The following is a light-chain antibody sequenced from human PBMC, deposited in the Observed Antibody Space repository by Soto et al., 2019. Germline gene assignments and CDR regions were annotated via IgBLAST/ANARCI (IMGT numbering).Light chain of an antibody. J-gene: IGLJ3*02. CDR1: SSDVGNYNL. V-gene: IGLV2-23*01. CDR2: EGT. CDR3: CSYAGSKSWV. Sequence: QSVLTQPASVSGSPGQSITISCTGTSSDVGNYNLVSWYQQHPGKAPKLMIYEGTKRPSGVSNRFSGSKSGNTPSLTISGLQAEDEADYYCCSYAGSKSWVFGGGTKLTVL.